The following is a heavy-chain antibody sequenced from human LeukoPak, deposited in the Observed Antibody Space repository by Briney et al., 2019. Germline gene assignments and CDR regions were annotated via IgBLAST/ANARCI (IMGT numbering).Heavy chain of an antibody. V-gene: IGHV4-59*08. CDR2: IYYSGSV. CDR3: ARLGSYFDF. J-gene: IGHJ4*02. CDR1: GGSISGYS. Sequence: TSETLSLTCTVSGGSISGYSWTWIRQPPGKGLQWIGYIYYSGSVNYNPSLKSRVTMSVDTSKNQFSLNLSSVTATDTAVYYCARLGSYFDFWGQGTQVTVSS.